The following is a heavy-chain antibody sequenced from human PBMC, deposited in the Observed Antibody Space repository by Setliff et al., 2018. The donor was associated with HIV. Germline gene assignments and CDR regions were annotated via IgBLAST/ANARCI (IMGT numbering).Heavy chain of an antibody. CDR2: VYYGGDT. V-gene: IGHV4-39*01. D-gene: IGHD3-16*01. J-gene: IGHJ4*02. Sequence: PSETLSLTCTVSGGSISNYYWAWIRQPPGKGLEWIGSVYYGGDTYYNPSLKSRVTISADTSNNQFSLKLNSLTAADTAIYYCARDSRMIMEGTDYWGQGILVTVS. CDR1: GGSISNYY. CDR3: ARDSRMIMEGTDY.